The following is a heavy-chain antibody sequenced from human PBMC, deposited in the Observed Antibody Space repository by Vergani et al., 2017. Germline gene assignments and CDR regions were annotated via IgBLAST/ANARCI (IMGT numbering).Heavy chain of an antibody. CDR1: GYSFNSYG. D-gene: IGHD6-19*01. CDR2: ISGYDGKT. V-gene: IGHV1-18*01. J-gene: IGHJ4*02. CDR3: ARVAVAGTLSEDYFDY. Sequence: QVQLVQSGAEMKKPGASVNVSCKTSGYSFNSYGINWVRQAPGQGLEWLGWISGYDGKTKYVEKLQGRITVTIDTSTNSAYMELSSLRSEDTAVYYCARVAVAGTLSEDYFDYWGQETLVTVSS.